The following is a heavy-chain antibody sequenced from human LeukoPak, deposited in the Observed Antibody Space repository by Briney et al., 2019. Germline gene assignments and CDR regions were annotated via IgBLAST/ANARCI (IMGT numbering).Heavy chain of an antibody. CDR1: GYTFTSYD. D-gene: IGHD6-13*01. Sequence: GASVKVSCKASGYTFTSYDINWVRQATGQGPEWMGWMNPNSGNTGYAQKFQGRVTMTRNTSISTAYMELSSLRSEDTAVYYCARGHPTLSIAAADVWGQGTTVTVSS. J-gene: IGHJ6*02. V-gene: IGHV1-8*01. CDR3: ARGHPTLSIAAADV. CDR2: MNPNSGNT.